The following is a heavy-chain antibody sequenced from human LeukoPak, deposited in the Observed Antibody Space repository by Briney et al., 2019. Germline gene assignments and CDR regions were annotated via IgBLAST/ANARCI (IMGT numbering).Heavy chain of an antibody. CDR3: ARARYGDPPGL. J-gene: IGHJ4*02. V-gene: IGHV3-74*03. D-gene: IGHD4-17*01. Sequence: GGSLRLSCAASGFTFSSTWMHWVRQPPGKGLVWVARITSDGSSTTYAESVKGRFTISRDNAKNTLYLQMNSLRAEDTAVYYCARARYGDPPGLWGQGTLVTVSS. CDR1: GFTFSSTW. CDR2: ITSDGSST.